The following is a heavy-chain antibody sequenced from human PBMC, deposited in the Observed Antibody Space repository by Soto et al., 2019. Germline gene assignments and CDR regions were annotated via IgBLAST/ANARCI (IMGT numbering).Heavy chain of an antibody. V-gene: IGHV4-39*01. CDR2: ISYSGNT. D-gene: IGHD6-13*01. CDR1: GGSISSSSYY. Sequence: PSETLSLTCAVSGGSISSSSYYWGWIRQPPGKGLEWIGSISYSGNTYYNPSLKSRVTISVDTSKNQFSLKVNSVTAADTAVYYCARHESSCGDYNYYGMDVWGQGTTVTVSS. CDR3: ARHESSCGDYNYYGMDV. J-gene: IGHJ6*02.